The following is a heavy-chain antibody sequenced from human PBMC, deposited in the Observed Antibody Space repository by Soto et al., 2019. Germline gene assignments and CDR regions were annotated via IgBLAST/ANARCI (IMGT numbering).Heavy chain of an antibody. J-gene: IGHJ4*02. CDR1: GGSIRSSSYY. CDR3: ARLRVPGGRGGSDDY. Sequence: SETLSLTCTVSGGSIRSSSYYWGWIRQPPGKGLEWIGSIYYSGSTYYNPSLKSRVTISVDTSKNQVSLKLSSVTAADTAVYYCARLRVPGGRGGSDDYWGQGTLVTVSS. CDR2: IYYSGST. V-gene: IGHV4-39*01. D-gene: IGHD2-15*01.